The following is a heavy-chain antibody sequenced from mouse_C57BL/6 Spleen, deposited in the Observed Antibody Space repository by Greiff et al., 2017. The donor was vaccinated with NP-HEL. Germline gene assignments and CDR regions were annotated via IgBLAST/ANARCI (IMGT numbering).Heavy chain of an antibody. D-gene: IGHD1-1*01. CDR3: ASSYYYGSSHWYFDV. Sequence: VMLVESGAELVKPGASVKISCKASGYTFTDYYINWVKQRPGQGLEWIGKIGPGSGSTYYNEKFKGKATLTADKSSSTAYMQLSSLTSEDSAVYFCASSYYYGSSHWYFDVWGTGTTVTVSS. CDR1: GYTFTDYY. CDR2: IGPGSGST. J-gene: IGHJ1*03. V-gene: IGHV1-77*01.